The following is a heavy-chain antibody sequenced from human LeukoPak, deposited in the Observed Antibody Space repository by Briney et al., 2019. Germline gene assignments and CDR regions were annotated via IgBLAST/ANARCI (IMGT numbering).Heavy chain of an antibody. Sequence: SETLSLTCTVSGGSISPYYWSWIRQPPGKGLEWIGYIFHTGSGSTSHNPSLKSRVTISVDPSKNQFSLNLNSVTAADTAVYYCARHAVYAGSGWAFDFWGQGTLVTVFS. D-gene: IGHD6-19*01. CDR1: GGSISPYY. CDR3: ARHAVYAGSGWAFDF. CDR2: IFHTGSGST. V-gene: IGHV4-59*08. J-gene: IGHJ4*02.